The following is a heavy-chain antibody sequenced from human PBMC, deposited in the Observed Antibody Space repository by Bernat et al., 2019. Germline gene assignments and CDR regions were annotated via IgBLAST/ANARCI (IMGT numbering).Heavy chain of an antibody. CDR1: GFSFRSYS. J-gene: IGHJ4*02. Sequence: EVQLVESGGGLVQPGGSLRLSCAASGFSFRSYSMNWVRQAPGKGLEWISYISSSSSPIYYADSVKGRFTISRDNAKNSLYLQMNSLRGEDTAVYHCTRDDGRVRGVIGLDYWGQGALVTVSS. CDR2: ISSSSSPI. D-gene: IGHD3-10*01. CDR3: TRDDGRVRGVIGLDY. V-gene: IGHV3-48*01.